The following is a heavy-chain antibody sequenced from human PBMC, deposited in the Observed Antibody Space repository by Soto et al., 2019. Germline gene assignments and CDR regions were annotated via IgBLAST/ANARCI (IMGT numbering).Heavy chain of an antibody. Sequence: ASVKVSCKASGYTFTGYYMHWVRQAPGQGLEWMGWINPNSGGTNYAQKFQGRVTMTRDTSISTAYMELSRLRSDDTAVYYCARDRGYCSSTSCNHFDYWGQGTLVTVSS. CDR3: ARDRGYCSSTSCNHFDY. D-gene: IGHD2-2*03. CDR1: GYTFTGYY. J-gene: IGHJ4*02. CDR2: INPNSGGT. V-gene: IGHV1-2*02.